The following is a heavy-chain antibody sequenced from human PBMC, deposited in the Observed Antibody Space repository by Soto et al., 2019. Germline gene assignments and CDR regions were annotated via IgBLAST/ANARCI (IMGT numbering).Heavy chain of an antibody. CDR1: GFTFSNYN. Sequence: SGFTFSNYNMNWVRQAPGKGLEWVSYISSSSSTIYYADSVKGRFTISRDNAKNSLYLQMNSLRAEDTAVYYCARESGTVTTSFFDYWGQGTLVTVSS. J-gene: IGHJ4*02. V-gene: IGHV3-48*01. CDR3: ARESGTVTTSFFDY. D-gene: IGHD4-17*01. CDR2: ISSSSSTI.